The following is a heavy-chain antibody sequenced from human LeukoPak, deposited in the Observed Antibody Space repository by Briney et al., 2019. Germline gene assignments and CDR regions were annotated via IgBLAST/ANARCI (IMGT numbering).Heavy chain of an antibody. Sequence: GTSLRLSCAASGFIFSSYAMHWVRQAPGTGLEWVAVIWSDGTREYYIDSVKGRFTISRDNSKNTLYLQMNSLRAEDTAVYSCARGVAENGNPNYFDPWGRGTLATVSS. CDR3: ARGVAENGNPNYFDP. V-gene: IGHV3-33*01. CDR2: IWSDGTRE. D-gene: IGHD6-13*01. CDR1: GFIFSSYA. J-gene: IGHJ5*02.